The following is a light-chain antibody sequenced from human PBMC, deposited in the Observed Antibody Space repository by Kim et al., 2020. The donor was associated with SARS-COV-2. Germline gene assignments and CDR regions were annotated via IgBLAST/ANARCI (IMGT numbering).Light chain of an antibody. J-gene: IGLJ3*02. V-gene: IGLV2-14*03. CDR2: DVS. CDR1: SSDVGGYNY. CDR3: TSYTSSTTWV. Sequence: GQSITISCTGTSSDVGGYNYVSWYQQHPGKAPKVMIYDVSNRPSGVSNRFSASKSGNTASLTISGLQAEDEAHYYCTSYTSSTTWVFGGGTQLTVL.